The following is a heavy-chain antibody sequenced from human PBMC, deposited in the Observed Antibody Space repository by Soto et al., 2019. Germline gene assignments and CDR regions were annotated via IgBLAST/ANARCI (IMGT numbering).Heavy chain of an antibody. CDR3: ARVTTAVAGTGWWFDP. Sequence: ASVKVSCKASGYTFTSYYMHWVRQAPGQGLEWMGIINPSGGSTSYAQKFQGRVTMTRDTSTSTVYMELSSLRSEDTAVYYCARVTTAVAGTGWWFDPWGQRTLVTVSS. V-gene: IGHV1-46*01. D-gene: IGHD6-19*01. CDR2: INPSGGST. CDR1: GYTFTSYY. J-gene: IGHJ5*02.